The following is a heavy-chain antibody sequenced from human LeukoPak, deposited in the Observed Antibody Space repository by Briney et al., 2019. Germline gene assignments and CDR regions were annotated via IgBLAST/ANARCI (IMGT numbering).Heavy chain of an antibody. CDR2: IYYTGNT. D-gene: IGHD2-15*01. CDR1: GDSITNYF. V-gene: IGHV4-59*01. J-gene: IGHJ4*02. CDR3: ARGRVAYSAYYFDY. Sequence: SETLSLTCTVSGDSITNYFWSWIRQPPGKGLELIGYIYYTGNTNYKPSLKSRVTISVDTSTNQFSLRLRSVPAADTAVYYCARGRVAYSAYYFDYWGRGTLVTVSS.